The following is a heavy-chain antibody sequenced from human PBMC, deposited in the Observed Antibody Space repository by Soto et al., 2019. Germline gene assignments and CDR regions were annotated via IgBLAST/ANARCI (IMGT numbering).Heavy chain of an antibody. V-gene: IGHV1-69*02. D-gene: IGHD2-2*01. CDR3: ARPSGLSDAFDI. CDR1: GGTFSSYT. Sequence: ASVKVSCKASGGTFSSYTISWLRQAPGQGLEWMGRIIPILGIANYAQKFQGRVTITADKSTSTAYMELSSLRSEDTAVYYCARPSGLSDAFDIWGQGTMVTVSS. CDR2: IIPILGIA. J-gene: IGHJ3*02.